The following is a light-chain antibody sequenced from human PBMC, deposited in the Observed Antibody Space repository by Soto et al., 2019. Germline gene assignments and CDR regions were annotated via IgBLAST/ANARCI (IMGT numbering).Light chain of an antibody. Sequence: QSALTQPASVSGSPGQSITISCTGTSSDVGGKNYVSWYQQHPGKGPKLMVFDVSFRPSGVSSRFSGSKSGNTASLTISGLQAEDEAAYYCSSYRSGTVVFGGGTKVTVL. J-gene: IGLJ2*01. V-gene: IGLV2-14*03. CDR3: SSYRSGTVV. CDR2: DVS. CDR1: SSDVGGKNY.